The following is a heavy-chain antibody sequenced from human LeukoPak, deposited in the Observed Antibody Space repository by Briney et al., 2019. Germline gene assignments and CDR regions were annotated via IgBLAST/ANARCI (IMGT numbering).Heavy chain of an antibody. CDR3: AREVPYDSSRYYQPFDY. Sequence: ASVKVSCKASGYTFTSYYMHWVRQAPGQGLEWVGIINPSGDPTTYAQKFQGRVTMTSDMSTSTVYMELSSLRSEDTAVYYCAREVPYDSSRYYQPFDYWGQGTLVTVSS. CDR2: INPSGDPT. CDR1: GYTFTSYY. D-gene: IGHD3-22*01. V-gene: IGHV1-46*01. J-gene: IGHJ4*02.